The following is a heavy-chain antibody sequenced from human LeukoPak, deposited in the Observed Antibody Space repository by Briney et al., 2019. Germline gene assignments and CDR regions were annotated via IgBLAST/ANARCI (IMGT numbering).Heavy chain of an antibody. J-gene: IGHJ4*02. D-gene: IGHD6-13*01. CDR1: GGSISSYY. Sequence: SETLSLTCTVSGGSISSYYWSWIRQPPGKGLEWIGYIYYSGSTNYNPSLKSRVTISVDTSKNQFSLKLSSVTAADTAVYYCARVGRSSSSWYTEWRPLVYWGQGTLVTVSS. CDR3: ARVGRSSSSWYTEWRPLVY. CDR2: IYYSGST. V-gene: IGHV4-59*01.